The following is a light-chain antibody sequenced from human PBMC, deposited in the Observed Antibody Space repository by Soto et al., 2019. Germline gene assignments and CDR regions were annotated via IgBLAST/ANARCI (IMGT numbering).Light chain of an antibody. CDR1: QSISRY. J-gene: IGKJ1*01. CDR2: DAS. Sequence: DIQMTQSPSTLSASVGDRVTITCRASQSISRYLAWYQKKPGEAPKLLIYDASSLQSGVSSRFSASGSGTEFSLTITNLQPDDFATYYCQQFRTFGQGT. V-gene: IGKV1-5*01. CDR3: QQFRT.